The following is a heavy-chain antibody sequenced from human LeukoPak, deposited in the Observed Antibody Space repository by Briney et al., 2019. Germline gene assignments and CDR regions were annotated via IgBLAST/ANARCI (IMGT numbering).Heavy chain of an antibody. CDR1: GGSFSGYY. V-gene: IGHV4-34*01. D-gene: IGHD6-19*01. CDR3: ARGRSIAVAGFDY. J-gene: IGHJ4*02. CDR2: INHSGST. Sequence: PSETLSLTCAVYGGSFSGYYWSWIRQPPGKGLEWIGEINHSGSTNYNPSLKSRVTISVDTSKNQFSLKLSSVTAADTAVYYCARGRSIAVAGFDYWGQGTLVTVSS.